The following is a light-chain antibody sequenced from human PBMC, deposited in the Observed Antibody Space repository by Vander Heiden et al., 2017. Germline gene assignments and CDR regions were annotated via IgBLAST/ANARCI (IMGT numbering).Light chain of an antibody. Sequence: SYELTQPPSVSVSPGQSARITCSGDALPKKYAYWFQQKSGQAPVLVIYEDSTRPSGIPERFSGSSSGTMATLTISGAQVEDEADYYCYSTDSSCDHRVFGGGTKLTVL. CDR2: EDS. V-gene: IGLV3-10*01. CDR3: YSTDSSCDHRV. J-gene: IGLJ3*02. CDR1: ALPKKY.